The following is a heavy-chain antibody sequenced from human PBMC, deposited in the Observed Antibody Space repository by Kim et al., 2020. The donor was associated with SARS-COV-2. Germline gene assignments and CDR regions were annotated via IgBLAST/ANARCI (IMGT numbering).Heavy chain of an antibody. V-gene: IGHV4-39*01. Sequence: SETLSLTCTVSGGSISSSSYYWGWIRQPPGKGLEWIGSIYYSGSTYYNPSLKSRVTISVDTSKNQFSLKLSSVTAADTAVYYCARLKLRDFKIDYWGQGTLVTVSS. D-gene: IGHD3-9*01. J-gene: IGHJ4*02. CDR1: GGSISSSSYY. CDR3: ARLKLRDFKIDY. CDR2: IYYSGST.